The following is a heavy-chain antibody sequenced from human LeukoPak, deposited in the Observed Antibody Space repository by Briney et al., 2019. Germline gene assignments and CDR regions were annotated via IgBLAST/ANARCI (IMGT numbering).Heavy chain of an antibody. V-gene: IGHV4-59*01. Sequence: SETLSLTCTVSGGSISSYYWSWIRQPPGKGLEWIGYIYYSGSTNYNPSLKSRVTISVDTSKNQFSLKLSSVTAADTAVYYCARDQTYYYDSSGYPYYYGMDVWGQGTTVTVSS. CDR3: ARDQTYYYDSSGYPYYYGMDV. CDR1: GGSISSYY. CDR2: IYYSGST. J-gene: IGHJ6*02. D-gene: IGHD3-22*01.